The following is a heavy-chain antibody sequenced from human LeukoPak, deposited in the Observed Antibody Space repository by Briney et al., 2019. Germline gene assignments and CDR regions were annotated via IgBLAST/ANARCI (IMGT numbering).Heavy chain of an antibody. CDR2: IYYSGST. CDR3: ARTTLYYYYMDV. Sequence: SETLSLTCTVSGGSITNYYWSWIRQPPGKGLEWIGYIYYSGSTNYNPSLKSRVTISVDTSKNQFSLKLSSVTAADTAVYYCARTTLYYYYMDVWGKGTTVTISS. J-gene: IGHJ6*03. V-gene: IGHV4-59*01. D-gene: IGHD1-1*01. CDR1: GGSITNYY.